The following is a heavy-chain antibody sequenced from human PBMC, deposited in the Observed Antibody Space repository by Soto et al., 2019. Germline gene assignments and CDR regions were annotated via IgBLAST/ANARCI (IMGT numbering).Heavy chain of an antibody. CDR3: ARSDSSGYYLAFDN. CDR1: GYTFSTYW. CDR2: IYPGDSDT. J-gene: IGHJ4*02. V-gene: IGHV5-51*01. Sequence: PGESLKISCYGSGYTFSTYWIAWVRQMPGKGLEWMGIIYPGDSDTRYSPSLQGQVTISADKSISTAYLQWTNLKASDTAMYYCARSDSSGYYLAFDNWGQGTLVTVSS. D-gene: IGHD3-22*01.